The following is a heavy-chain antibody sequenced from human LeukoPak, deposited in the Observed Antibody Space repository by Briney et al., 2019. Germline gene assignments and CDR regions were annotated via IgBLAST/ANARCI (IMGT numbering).Heavy chain of an antibody. J-gene: IGHJ6*02. CDR1: GFTVSSNY. D-gene: IGHD1-26*01. CDR3: ASPFRPGIVGAGYGMDV. V-gene: IGHV3-66*01. Sequence: GGSLTLSCAVSGFTVSSNYMSWVRQAPGKGLEWVAVIYIVGSSYYPDSVKGRFTISRDNSKNPLYLQMNSLRAEDTAVYYCASPFRPGIVGAGYGMDVWGQGTTVTVSS. CDR2: IYIVGSS.